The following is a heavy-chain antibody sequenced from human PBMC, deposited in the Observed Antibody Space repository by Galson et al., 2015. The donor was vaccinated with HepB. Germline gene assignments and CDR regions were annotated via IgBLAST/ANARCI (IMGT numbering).Heavy chain of an antibody. D-gene: IGHD2-2*01. J-gene: IGHJ5*02. CDR2: ISGSGGST. Sequence: SLRLSCAASGFTFSSYAMSWVRQAPGKGLEWVSAISGSGGSTYYADSVKGRFTISRDNSKNTLYLQMNSLRAEDTAVFYCAKAPTYLLGYCSSTSCYYNWFDPWGQGTLVTVSS. V-gene: IGHV3-23*01. CDR3: AKAPTYLLGYCSSTSCYYNWFDP. CDR1: GFTFSSYA.